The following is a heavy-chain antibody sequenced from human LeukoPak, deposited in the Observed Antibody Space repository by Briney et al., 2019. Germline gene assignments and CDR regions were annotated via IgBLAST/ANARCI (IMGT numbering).Heavy chain of an antibody. CDR2: VGHSGTT. CDR1: GGSLNDYL. CDR3: ARELISSRAAFDT. D-gene: IGHD3-10*01. J-gene: IGHJ3*02. Sequence: SETLSLTCAVYGGSLNDYLWSWIRQPPGQGLEWIGEVGHSGTTNYNPSLKSRVTLSVDTSKNQFSLKLTAVPAADTGVYYCARELISSRAAFDTWGQGPVVTVSS. V-gene: IGHV4-34*01.